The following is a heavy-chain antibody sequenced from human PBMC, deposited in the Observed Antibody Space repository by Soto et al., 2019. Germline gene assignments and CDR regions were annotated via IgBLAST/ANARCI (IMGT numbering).Heavy chain of an antibody. CDR1: GFTFSSYA. D-gene: IGHD2-21*01. CDR3: AKGFFPGDLTFLFDY. V-gene: IGHV3-23*01. Sequence: GGSLRLSCAASGFTFSSYAMSWVRQAPGKGLEWVSAISGSGGSTYYADSVKGRFTISRDNSKNTLYLQMNSLRAEDTAVYYCAKGFFPGDLTFLFDYWGQGTLVTVSS. J-gene: IGHJ4*02. CDR2: ISGSGGST.